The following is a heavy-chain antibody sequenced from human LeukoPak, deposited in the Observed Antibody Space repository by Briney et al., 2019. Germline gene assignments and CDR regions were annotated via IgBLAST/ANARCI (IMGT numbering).Heavy chain of an antibody. D-gene: IGHD2-2*01. CDR1: GFTFSSYA. Sequence: GGSLRLSCAASGFTFSSYAMSWVRQAPGKGLEWVAFIRYDGSNKYYADSVKGRFTISRDNSKNTLYLQMNSLRAEDTAVYYCAKGVGYCSSTSCYYYYYYMDVWGKGTTVTVSS. J-gene: IGHJ6*03. CDR3: AKGVGYCSSTSCYYYYYYMDV. CDR2: IRYDGSNK. V-gene: IGHV3-30*02.